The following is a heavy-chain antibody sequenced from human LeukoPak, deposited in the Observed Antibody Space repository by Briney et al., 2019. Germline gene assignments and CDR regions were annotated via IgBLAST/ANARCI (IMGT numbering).Heavy chain of an antibody. CDR3: ARSGYSYGLLY. J-gene: IGHJ4*02. CDR1: GGSFSGYY. D-gene: IGHD5-18*01. V-gene: IGHV4-34*01. Sequence: SETLSLTCAVYGGSFSGYYWSWTRQPPGKGLEWIGEINHSGSTNYNPSLKSRVTISVDTSKNQFSLKLSSVTAADTAVYYCARSGYSYGLLYWGQGTLVTVSS. CDR2: INHSGST.